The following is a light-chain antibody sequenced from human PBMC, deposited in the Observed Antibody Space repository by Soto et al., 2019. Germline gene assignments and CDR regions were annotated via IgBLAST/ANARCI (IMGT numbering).Light chain of an antibody. CDR1: SSDVGGYNY. CDR3: SSYVGTNSYV. V-gene: IGLV2-8*01. Sequence: QSALTQPPSASGSPGQSVTISCTGTSSDVGGYNYVSWYQHHPGKAPKLIIYEAYKRPSGVPDRFSGSKSGNTAALTVSGLQAEDEADYYCSSYVGTNSYVFGTGTQVTVL. CDR2: EAY. J-gene: IGLJ1*01.